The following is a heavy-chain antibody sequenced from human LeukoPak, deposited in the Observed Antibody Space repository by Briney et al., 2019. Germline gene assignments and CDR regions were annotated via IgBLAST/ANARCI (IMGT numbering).Heavy chain of an antibody. CDR3: ARDRLYYYDSSGYYYFDY. D-gene: IGHD3-22*01. V-gene: IGHV3-48*01. CDR1: GFTFSSYS. CDR2: ISSSSSTI. J-gene: IGHJ4*02. Sequence: GGSLRLSCAAPGFTFSSYSMNWVRQAPGKGLEWVSYISSSSSTIYYADSVKGRFTISRDNAKNSLYLQMNSLRAEDTAVYYCARDRLYYYDSSGYYYFDYWGQGTLVTVSS.